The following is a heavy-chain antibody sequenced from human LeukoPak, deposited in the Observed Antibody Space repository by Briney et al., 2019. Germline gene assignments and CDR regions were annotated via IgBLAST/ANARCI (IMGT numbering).Heavy chain of an antibody. Sequence: GGSLRLSCAASGFTFSSYAMSWVRQAPGKGLEWVSAISGSGGSTYYADSVKGRFTISRDNAKNSLYLQMNSLRAEDTAVYYCARAVDFWSDYFSTRYYYYIDVWGKGTTVTVSS. CDR3: ARAVDFWSDYFSTRYYYYIDV. J-gene: IGHJ6*03. CDR2: ISGSGGST. CDR1: GFTFSSYA. V-gene: IGHV3-23*01. D-gene: IGHD3-3*01.